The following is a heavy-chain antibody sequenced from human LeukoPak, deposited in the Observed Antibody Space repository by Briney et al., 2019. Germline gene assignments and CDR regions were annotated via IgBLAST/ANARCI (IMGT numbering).Heavy chain of an antibody. CDR2: ISSSSSTI. D-gene: IGHD3-16*01. V-gene: IGHV3-48*01. CDR1: GFTFSSYS. J-gene: IGHJ4*02. CDR3: ARDVQPNNYVWGSYIMFVDY. Sequence: GSLRLSCAASGFTFSSYSMNWVRQAPGKGLEWVSYISSSSSTIYYADSVKGRFTISRDNAKDSLYLQMNSLRAEDTAVYYCARDVQPNNYVWGSYIMFVDYWGQGTLVTVSS.